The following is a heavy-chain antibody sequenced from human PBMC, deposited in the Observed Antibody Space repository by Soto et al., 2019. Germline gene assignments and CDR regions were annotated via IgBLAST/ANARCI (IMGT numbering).Heavy chain of an antibody. J-gene: IGHJ3*02. D-gene: IGHD6-19*01. V-gene: IGHV1-18*01. Sequence: ASVKVSCKASGYTFTSYGISWVRQALGQGLEWMGWISAYNGNTNYAQKLQGRVTMTTDTSTSTAYMELRSLRSDDTAVYYCARGLKQWLDYAFDIWGQGTMVTVSS. CDR2: ISAYNGNT. CDR3: ARGLKQWLDYAFDI. CDR1: GYTFTSYG.